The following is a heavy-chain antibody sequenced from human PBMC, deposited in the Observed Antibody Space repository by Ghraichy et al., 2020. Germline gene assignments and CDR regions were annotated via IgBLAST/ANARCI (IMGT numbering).Heavy chain of an antibody. V-gene: IGHV3-23*01. Sequence: LSLTCAASEFTFSNCPMSWVRQAPGKRLEWVSSISGDATFYADSVQGRFTVSRDNSKNTLYLQMNSLRDDDTAVYSCARIAVSGRWYFDLWGRGTQVTVSS. J-gene: IGHJ2*01. CDR1: EFTFSNCP. D-gene: IGHD6-19*01. CDR2: ISGDAT. CDR3: ARIAVSGRWYFDL.